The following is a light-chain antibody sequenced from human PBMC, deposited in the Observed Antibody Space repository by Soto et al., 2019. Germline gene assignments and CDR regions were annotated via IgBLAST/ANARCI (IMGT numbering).Light chain of an antibody. CDR2: EVT. CDR3: SSYTNSATLV. J-gene: IGLJ2*01. CDR1: SNDVGDYNY. V-gene: IGLV2-14*01. Sequence: QSALTQPASVSGSPGQSITISCTGSSNDVGDYNYVSWYQQHPGKVPKLMIYEVTNRPSGVSDRFSGSKSGNMASLTISGLQSEDEADYYCSSYTNSATLVFGGGTKLTVL.